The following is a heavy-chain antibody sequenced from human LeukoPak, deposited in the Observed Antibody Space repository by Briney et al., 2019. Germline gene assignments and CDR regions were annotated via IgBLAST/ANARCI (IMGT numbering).Heavy chain of an antibody. CDR2: IYYSGST. V-gene: IGHV4-39*01. D-gene: IGHD6-13*01. J-gene: IGHJ5*02. Sequence: PSETLSLTCTVSGGSISSSSYYWGWIRQPPGKGLEWIGSIYYSGSTYYNPSLKSRVTISVDTSTNQFSLKLSSVTAADTAVYYCARHLSAGTQWFAPWGQGTLVTVSS. CDR3: ARHLSAGTQWFAP. CDR1: GGSISSSSYY.